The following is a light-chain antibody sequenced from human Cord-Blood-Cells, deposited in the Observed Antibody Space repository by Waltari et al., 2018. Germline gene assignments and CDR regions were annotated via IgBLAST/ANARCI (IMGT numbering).Light chain of an antibody. Sequence: QSALTQRRSAFRPPRQPVTIPCTRSPSAVGRYNYVSSYQQHPGKAPTLMIYDVSKRPSGVPDRFSGSKSGNTASLTISGLQAEDEADYYCCSYAGSYVFGTGTKVTVL. CDR2: DVS. J-gene: IGLJ1*01. V-gene: IGLV2-11*01. CDR1: PSAVGRYNY. CDR3: CSYAGSYV.